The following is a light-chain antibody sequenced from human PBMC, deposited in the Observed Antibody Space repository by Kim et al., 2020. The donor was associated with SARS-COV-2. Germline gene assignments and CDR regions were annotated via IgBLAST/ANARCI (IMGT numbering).Light chain of an antibody. CDR3: QQRSNWPPGFT. CDR1: QSVRSY. Sequence: PAERATLSCRASQSVRSYLAWYQQKPGQAPRLLIYDASNRATGIPARFSGSGSGTDFTLTISSLEPEDFAVYYCQQRSNWPPGFTFGPGTKVDIK. V-gene: IGKV3-11*01. CDR2: DAS. J-gene: IGKJ3*01.